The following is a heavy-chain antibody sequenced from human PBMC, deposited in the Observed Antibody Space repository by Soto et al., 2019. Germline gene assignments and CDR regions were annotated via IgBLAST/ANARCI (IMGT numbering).Heavy chain of an antibody. D-gene: IGHD2-21*01. CDR2: IIPILNTA. V-gene: IGHV1-69*13. Sequence: SVKVSCKASGDTFSTYGITWVRQAPGQGLEWVGEIIPILNTANYAQSLHGRVTITVDESADLAYMELISLSCEDRTVYYLVRNRYCSDKKDYFQNLDFWGQGTMVTVSS. CDR3: VRNRYCSDKKDYFQNLDF. CDR1: GDTFSTYG. J-gene: IGHJ4*01.